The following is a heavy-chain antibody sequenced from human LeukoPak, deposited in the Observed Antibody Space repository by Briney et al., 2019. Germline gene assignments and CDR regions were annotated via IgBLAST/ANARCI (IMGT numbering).Heavy chain of an antibody. D-gene: IGHD2-21*02. V-gene: IGHV3-74*01. CDR1: EFNFFSYG. Sequence: QAGGSLGLSCVASEFNFFSYGMQWVRQAPGKGLVWVSRIFADGSTTSYADSVKGRFTVSRDNAKNTLYLQMDSLRAEDTAVYYCARELPREVTLDYWGQGTLVTVSP. J-gene: IGHJ4*01. CDR2: IFADGSTT. CDR3: ARELPREVTLDY.